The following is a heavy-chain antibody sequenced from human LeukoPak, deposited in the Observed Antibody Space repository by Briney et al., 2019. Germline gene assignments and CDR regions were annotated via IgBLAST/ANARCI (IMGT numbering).Heavy chain of an antibody. J-gene: IGHJ4*02. V-gene: IGHV3-21*01. CDR1: GFTFSSYG. Sequence: PGGSLRLSCAASGFTFSSYGMNWVRQAPGKGLEWVSSISSSSSYIYYADSVKGRFTISRDNAKNSLYLQMNSLRAEDTAVYYCASYGSGSYYNDLDYWGQGTLVTVSS. D-gene: IGHD3-10*01. CDR2: ISSSSSYI. CDR3: ASYGSGSYYNDLDY.